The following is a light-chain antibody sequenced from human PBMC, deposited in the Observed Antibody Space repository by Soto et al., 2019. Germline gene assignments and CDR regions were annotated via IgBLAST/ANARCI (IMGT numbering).Light chain of an antibody. CDR2: DNN. CDR1: SSNSGNNY. CDR3: GTWASSLSVHV. Sequence: QSVLTQPPSVSAAPGQKVTISCSGSSSNSGNNYVSWYQQVPGTAPQLLIYDNNTRPSGNPDRFSGSKSGTSATLGISGLQTGDEADYYCGTWASSLSVHVFGTGTKVTVL. J-gene: IGLJ1*01. V-gene: IGLV1-51*01.